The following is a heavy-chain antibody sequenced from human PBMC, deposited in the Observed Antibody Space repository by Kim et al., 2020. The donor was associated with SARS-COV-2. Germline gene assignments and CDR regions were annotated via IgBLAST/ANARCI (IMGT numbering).Heavy chain of an antibody. CDR1: GFTVSSYY. J-gene: IGHJ6*02. D-gene: IGHD6-19*01. CDR3: ASLYSSGWLHYYGMDV. V-gene: IGHV3-53*01. CDR2: IYSGGST. Sequence: GGSLRLSCAASGFTVSSYYMSWVRQAPGKGLEWVSVIYSGGSTYYADSVKGRFTISRDNSKNTLYLQMNSLRAEDTAMYYCASLYSSGWLHYYGMDVWGQGTTVTVSS.